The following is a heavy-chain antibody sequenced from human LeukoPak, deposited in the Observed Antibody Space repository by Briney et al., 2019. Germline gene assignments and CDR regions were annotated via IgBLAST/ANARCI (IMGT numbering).Heavy chain of an antibody. CDR1: GFTVSSNY. Sequence: GGSLRLSCAASGFTVSSNYMSWVRQAPGKGLEWVSVIYSGGSTYYADSVKGRFTISRDNSKNTLYLQMNSLRAEDTAVYYCARGLVRGSWETHYYYGMDVWGQGTTVTVSS. J-gene: IGHJ6*02. CDR3: ARGLVRGSWETHYYYGMDV. D-gene: IGHD3-16*01. V-gene: IGHV3-53*01. CDR2: IYSGGST.